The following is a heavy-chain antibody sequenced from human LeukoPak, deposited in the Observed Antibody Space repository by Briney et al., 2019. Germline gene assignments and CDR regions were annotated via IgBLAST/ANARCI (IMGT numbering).Heavy chain of an antibody. V-gene: IGHV4-31*11. D-gene: IGHD1-26*01. CDR1: GGSISSGGYY. J-gene: IGHJ4*02. Sequence: SGTLSLTCAVSGGSISSGGYYWSWIRQHPGKGLEWIGYIYYSGSTYYNPSLKSRVTISVDTSKNQFSLKLSSVTAADTAVYYCARDQGATGDLDYWGQGTLVTVSS. CDR2: IYYSGST. CDR3: ARDQGATGDLDY.